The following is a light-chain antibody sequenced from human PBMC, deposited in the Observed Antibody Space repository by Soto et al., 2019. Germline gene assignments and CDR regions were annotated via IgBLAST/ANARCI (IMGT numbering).Light chain of an antibody. CDR3: QSYDSSLSGSV. J-gene: IGLJ3*02. CDR2: RNT. CDR1: SSNIGAGYD. Sequence: QAVVTQPPSVTGAPGQRVTISCTGSSSNIGAGYDVHWYQQLPGTAPKLLIYRNTNRPSGVPDRFSGSKSGTSASLAITGLQAEDVADYYCQSYDSSLSGSVFGGGTKVTVL. V-gene: IGLV1-40*01.